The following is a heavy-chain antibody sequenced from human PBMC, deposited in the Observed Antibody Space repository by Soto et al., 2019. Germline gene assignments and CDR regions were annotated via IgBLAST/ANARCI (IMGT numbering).Heavy chain of an antibody. J-gene: IGHJ4*02. CDR1: GFMFSNYG. Sequence: PGGSLRLSCAASGFMFSNYGMSWVRQAPGKGLEWIAVISSDGGTAHYADSVRGRFTISRDNSKNTISLQMNSLRAEDTAIYYCAKEMVVNPFDSWGQGTLVTVSS. V-gene: IGHV3-30*18. CDR3: AKEMVVNPFDS. D-gene: IGHD2-21*01. CDR2: ISSDGGTA.